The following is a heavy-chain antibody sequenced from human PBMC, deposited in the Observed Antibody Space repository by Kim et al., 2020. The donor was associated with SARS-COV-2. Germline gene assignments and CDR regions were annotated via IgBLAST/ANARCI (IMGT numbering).Heavy chain of an antibody. CDR3: ARGYGLQLWLYYFDY. V-gene: IGHV4-31*03. J-gene: IGHJ4*02. D-gene: IGHD5-18*01. CDR1: GGSISSGGYY. CDR2: IYYSGST. Sequence: SETLSLTCTVSGGSISSGGYYWSWIRQHPGKGLEWIGYIYYSGSTYYNPSLKSRVTISVDTSKNQFSLKLSSVTAADTAVYYCARGYGLQLWLYYFDYRGQGTLVTVSS.